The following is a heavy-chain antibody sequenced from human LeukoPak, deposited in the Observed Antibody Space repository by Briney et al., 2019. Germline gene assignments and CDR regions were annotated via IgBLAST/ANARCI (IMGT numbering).Heavy chain of an antibody. CDR1: GGSISSSSYY. V-gene: IGHV4-39*07. CDR3: ARGAEDIVVVPAAPYDY. CDR2: INHSGST. J-gene: IGHJ4*02. D-gene: IGHD2-2*01. Sequence: PSETLSLTCTVSGGSISSSSYYWSWIRQPPGKGLEWIGEINHSGSTNYNPSLKSRVAISVDTSKNQFSLKLSSVTAADTAVYYCARGAEDIVVVPAAPYDYWGQGTLVTVSS.